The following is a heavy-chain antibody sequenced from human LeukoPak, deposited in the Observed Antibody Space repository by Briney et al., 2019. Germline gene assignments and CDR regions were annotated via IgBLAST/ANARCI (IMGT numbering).Heavy chain of an antibody. CDR3: TTQGSGYYYFDC. J-gene: IGHJ4*02. V-gene: IGHV3-15*01. CDR2: FKSTTDGGTT. Sequence: GGSLRLSCAASGFTFINARMYWVRQAPGKGLEWVGRFKSTTDGGTTDYAAPVKGRFTISRDDSKNTLYLQMNSLKTEDTAVYYCTTQGSGYYYFDCWGQGTLVTVSS. CDR1: GFTFINAR. D-gene: IGHD3-22*01.